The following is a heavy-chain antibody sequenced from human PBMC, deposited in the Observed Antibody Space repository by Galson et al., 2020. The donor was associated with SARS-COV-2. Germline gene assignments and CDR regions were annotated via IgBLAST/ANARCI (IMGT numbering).Heavy chain of an antibody. CDR1: GFSVSTND. J-gene: IGHJ6*02. D-gene: IGHD3-16*01. Sequence: PGGSLRLTCAASGFSVSTNDMYWVRQAPGKDLEWVAAIGTAGDTYYPDSVKGRFTISRENAKTSLYLQMNSLRAGDTAVYYCARGGMSTLGGMDVWGQGTTVTVSS. V-gene: IGHV3-13*01. CDR3: ARGGMSTLGGMDV. CDR2: IGTAGDT.